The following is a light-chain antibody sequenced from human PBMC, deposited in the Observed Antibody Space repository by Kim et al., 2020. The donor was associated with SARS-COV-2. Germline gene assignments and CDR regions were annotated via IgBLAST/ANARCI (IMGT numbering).Light chain of an antibody. Sequence: VKLTCTLSDEHNAYAVTWHQQRPEEGARFLMKLNPDGSHTKGDGIPDRFSGYTSGAGRSLTISGLQSEDEADYYCRTWGTDSNWVFGRGAQLAVL. CDR2: LNPDGSH. V-gene: IGLV4-69*01. J-gene: IGLJ3*02. CDR3: RTWGTDSNWV. CDR1: DEHNAYA.